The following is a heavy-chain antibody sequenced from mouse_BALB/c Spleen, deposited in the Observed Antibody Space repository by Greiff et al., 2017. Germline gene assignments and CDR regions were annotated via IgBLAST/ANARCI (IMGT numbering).Heavy chain of an antibody. V-gene: IGHV5-17*02. Sequence: EVMLVESGGGLVQPGGSRKLSCAASGFTFSSFGMHWVRQAPEKGLEWVAYISSGSSTIYYADTVKGRFTISRDNPKNTLFLQMTSLRSEDTAMYYCARDYDYDDYYAMDYWGQGTSVTVSS. D-gene: IGHD2-4*01. J-gene: IGHJ4*01. CDR3: ARDYDYDDYYAMDY. CDR2: ISSGSSTI. CDR1: GFTFSSFG.